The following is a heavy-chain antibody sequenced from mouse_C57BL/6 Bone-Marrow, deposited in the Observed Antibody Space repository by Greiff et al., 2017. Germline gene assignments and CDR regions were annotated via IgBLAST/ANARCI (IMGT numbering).Heavy chain of an antibody. CDR1: GYAFTNYL. V-gene: IGHV1-54*01. Sequence: QVQLQQSGAELVRPGTSVKVSCKASGYAFTNYLIEWVKQRPGQGLEWIGVINPGSGGTNYNEKFKGKATLTADKSSSTAYMQLSSLTSEDSAVYCCARLGFGTVVATGYFDVWGTGTTVTVSS. D-gene: IGHD1-1*01. CDR3: ARLGFGTVVATGYFDV. J-gene: IGHJ1*03. CDR2: INPGSGGT.